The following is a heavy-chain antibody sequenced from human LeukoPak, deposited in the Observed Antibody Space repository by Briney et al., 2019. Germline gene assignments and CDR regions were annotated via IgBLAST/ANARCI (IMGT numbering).Heavy chain of an antibody. CDR2: ISAYNGDT. CDR3: ARDDPNYDILTGYQDTDAFDI. V-gene: IGHV1-18*01. J-gene: IGHJ3*02. D-gene: IGHD3-9*01. CDR1: GYTFTSYG. Sequence: RASVKVSCKASGYTFTSYGISWVRQAPGQGLEWMGWISAYNGDTNYAQKLQGRVTMTTDTSTSTAYMELRSLRSDDTAVYYCARDDPNYDILTGYQDTDAFDIWGQGTMVTVSS.